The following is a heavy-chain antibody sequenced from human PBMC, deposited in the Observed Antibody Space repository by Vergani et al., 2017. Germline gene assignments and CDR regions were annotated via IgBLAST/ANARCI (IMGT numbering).Heavy chain of an antibody. V-gene: IGHV3-23*01. Sequence: EVQLLESGGGLVQPGGSLRLSCAASGFTFSSYAMSWVRQAPGKGLEWVSAISGSGGSTYYADSVKGRFTISRDNSKNTLYLQMNSLRAEDTAVYYCARSTPPRAVVGGGWVYFDYWGQGTLVTVSS. D-gene: IGHD6-19*01. CDR2: ISGSGGST. J-gene: IGHJ4*02. CDR3: ARSTPPRAVVGGGWVYFDY. CDR1: GFTFSSYA.